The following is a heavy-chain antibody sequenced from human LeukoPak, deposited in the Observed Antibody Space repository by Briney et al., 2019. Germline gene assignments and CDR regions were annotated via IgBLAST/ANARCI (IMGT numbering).Heavy chain of an antibody. Sequence: PSETLSLTCTVSGGSISSYYWSWIRQPPGKGLEWIGYIYYSGSTNYNPSLKSRVTISVDTSKNQFSLKLSSVTAADTAVYYCAGSYYYDSSGYYPDAFDIWGQGTMVTVS. J-gene: IGHJ3*02. V-gene: IGHV4-59*08. D-gene: IGHD3-22*01. CDR2: IYYSGST. CDR3: AGSYYYDSSGYYPDAFDI. CDR1: GGSISSYY.